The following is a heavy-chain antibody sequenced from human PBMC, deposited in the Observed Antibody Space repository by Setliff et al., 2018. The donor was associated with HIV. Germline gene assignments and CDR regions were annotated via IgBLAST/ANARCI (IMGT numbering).Heavy chain of an antibody. D-gene: IGHD6-19*01. Sequence: ASVKVSCKASGYGFTRKIIHWVRQAPGQRLEWMGLINVGSGNTKYSLRFQDRVTLTRDTSATTAYMELSSLRSEDTAVYYCARDVGSVWHNWFDPWGQGTLVTVSS. V-gene: IGHV1-3*01. J-gene: IGHJ5*02. CDR1: GYGFTRKI. CDR3: ARDVGSVWHNWFDP. CDR2: INVGSGNT.